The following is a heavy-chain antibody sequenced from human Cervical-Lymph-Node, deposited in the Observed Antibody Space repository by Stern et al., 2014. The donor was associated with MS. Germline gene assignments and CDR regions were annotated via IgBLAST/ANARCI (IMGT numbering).Heavy chain of an antibody. J-gene: IGHJ5*02. CDR3: ARGAGDNWFDP. CDR2: IIPFVGTGTV. Sequence: VQLVQSGADVKKPGSSGRVSCKASGGISWLRQAPGQGLEWMGGIIPFVGTGTVNYAQNFQGRLTIIAETSTNTTYMELSSLRFDATAVYYCARGAGDNWFDPWGQGTLVSVSS. CDR1: GG. V-gene: IGHV1-69*06. D-gene: IGHD3-10*01.